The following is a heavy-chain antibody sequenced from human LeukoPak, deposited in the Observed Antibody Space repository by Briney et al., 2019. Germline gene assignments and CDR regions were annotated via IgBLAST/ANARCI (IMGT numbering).Heavy chain of an antibody. CDR3: ATIAAGDTQ. J-gene: IGHJ4*02. CDR1: GGSISSSSYY. D-gene: IGHD6-25*01. Sequence: SETLSLTCTVSGGSISSSSYYWGWIRQPPGKGLEWIGYTHYSGSSAYNPSLKSRVTLSLGTSRNQASLRLSSVTTADTAVYYCATIAAGDTQWGQGTLVTVSS. V-gene: IGHV4-61*05. CDR2: THYSGSS.